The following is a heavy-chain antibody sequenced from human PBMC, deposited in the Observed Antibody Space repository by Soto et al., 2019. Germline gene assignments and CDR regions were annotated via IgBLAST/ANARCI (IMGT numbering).Heavy chain of an antibody. D-gene: IGHD1-1*01. CDR3: ARLGNDAYYYYYMDV. V-gene: IGHV4-59*08. Sequence: SETLSLTCTVSGGSISSYYWSWIRQPPGKGLDWIVYIYYSGITNYNPSLKSRVTISVDTSKNQFSLKLSSVTAADTAVYYCARLGNDAYYYYYMDVWGKGTTVTVSS. CDR1: GGSISSYY. J-gene: IGHJ6*03. CDR2: IYYSGIT.